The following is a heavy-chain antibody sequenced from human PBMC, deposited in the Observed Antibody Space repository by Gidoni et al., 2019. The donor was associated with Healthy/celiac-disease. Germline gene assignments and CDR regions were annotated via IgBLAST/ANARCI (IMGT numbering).Heavy chain of an antibody. CDR2: IWYDGSNK. J-gene: IGHJ4*02. CDR1: GFTFSSYG. D-gene: IGHD3-3*01. CDR3: ARGFLEWPEGLLDY. Sequence: QVQLVESGGGVVQPGRSLRLSCAASGFTFSSYGMHWVRQAPGKGLEWVAVIWYDGSNKYYADSVKGRFTISRDNSKNTLYLQMNSLRAEDTAVYYCARGFLEWPEGLLDYWGQGTLVTVSS. V-gene: IGHV3-33*01.